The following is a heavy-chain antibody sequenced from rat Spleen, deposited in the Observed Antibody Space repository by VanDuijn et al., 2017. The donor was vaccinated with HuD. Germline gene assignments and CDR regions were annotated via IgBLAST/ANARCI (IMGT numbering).Heavy chain of an antibody. CDR1: GFTFNNYW. V-gene: IGHV5-31*01. CDR2: ITNTGINT. CDR3: TRERALTTEGIGFAY. Sequence: EVQLVESGGGLVQPGRSLKLSCVASGFTFNNYWMTWIRQAPGKGLEWVASITNTGINTYYPDSVKGRFTISRDNAKSTLYLQMDSLRSEDTATYYCTRERALTTEGIGFAYWGQGTLVTVSS. J-gene: IGHJ3*01. D-gene: IGHD1-11*01.